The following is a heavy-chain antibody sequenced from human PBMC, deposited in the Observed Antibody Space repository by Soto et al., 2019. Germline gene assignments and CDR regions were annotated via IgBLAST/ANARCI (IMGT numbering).Heavy chain of an antibody. J-gene: IGHJ4*02. Sequence: QVQVVESGGGVVQPGRSLRLSCAASGFTFNNYAMHWVRQAPGKGLEWVAVISYDGSKKYYADSVKGRFTLSRDNSKNTLYLQMNSLRAEDPAVYYFARAGGYFDWPHFAYWGQGTLVTVSS. CDR1: GFTFNNYA. CDR3: ARAGGYFDWPHFAY. D-gene: IGHD3-9*01. CDR2: ISYDGSKK. V-gene: IGHV3-30-3*01.